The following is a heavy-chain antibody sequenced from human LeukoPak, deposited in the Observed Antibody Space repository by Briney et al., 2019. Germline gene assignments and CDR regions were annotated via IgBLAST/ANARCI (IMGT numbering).Heavy chain of an antibody. CDR1: GYTFTSYD. J-gene: IGHJ3*02. V-gene: IGHV1-8*03. D-gene: IGHD6-19*01. CDR3: ARARAVAAKGNAFDI. Sequence: GASVTVSCKASGYTFTSYDINWVRQATGQGLEWMGWMNPNSGNTGYAQKFQGRVTITRNTSISTAYMELSSLRSEDTAVYYCARARAVAAKGNAFDIWGQATMVTVSS. CDR2: MNPNSGNT.